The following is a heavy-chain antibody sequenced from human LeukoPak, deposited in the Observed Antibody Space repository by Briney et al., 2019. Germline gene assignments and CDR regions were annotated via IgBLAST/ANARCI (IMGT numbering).Heavy chain of an antibody. J-gene: IGHJ4*02. CDR2: IGTGGDT. Sequence: GGSLRLSCAASGFTFSSADLHWVRQVTGKGLEWVSAIGTGGDTYYADSVKGRFTISRDNSKNTLSLQVSSLRAEDTAVYYCAKDRYSYAFEYSDSWGQGTLVTVSS. CDR1: GFTFSSAD. V-gene: IGHV3-13*01. D-gene: IGHD5-18*01. CDR3: AKDRYSYAFEYSDS.